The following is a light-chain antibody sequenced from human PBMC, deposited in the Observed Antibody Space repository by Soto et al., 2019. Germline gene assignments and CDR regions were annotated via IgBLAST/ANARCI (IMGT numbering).Light chain of an antibody. CDR2: DAS. CDR1: QSVSGW. J-gene: IGKJ1*01. Sequence: DIQMTQSPSTLSASVGDTVTVTCRASQSVSGWLAWYQQKPGEAPKLLIYDASSLKRGVPSRFSGSGSGTEFTLTISSLQPDDFATYYCQQYEGYSGTFGQGTKVDIK. V-gene: IGKV1-5*01. CDR3: QQYEGYSGT.